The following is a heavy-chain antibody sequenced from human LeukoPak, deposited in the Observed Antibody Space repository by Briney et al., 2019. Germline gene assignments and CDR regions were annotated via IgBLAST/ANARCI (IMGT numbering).Heavy chain of an antibody. CDR1: GGSISSSSYY. J-gene: IGHJ5*02. CDR3: ARGFFEFDP. CDR2: INHSGST. V-gene: IGHV4-39*07. Sequence: PSETLSLTCTVSGGSISSSSYYWGWIRQPPGKGLEWIGEINHSGSTNYNPSLKSRVTISVDTSKNQFSLKLSSVTAADTAVYYCARGFFEFDPWGQGTLVTVSS. D-gene: IGHD3-3*01.